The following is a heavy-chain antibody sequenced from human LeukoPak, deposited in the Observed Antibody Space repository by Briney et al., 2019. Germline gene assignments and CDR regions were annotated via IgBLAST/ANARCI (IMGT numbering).Heavy chain of an antibody. Sequence: PSETLSLTCTVSGGSISSYSYYWGCLHQPPGKGLEWIGRIYYSGNTYYNPSLKTRVTISGDTSKNQFSLKLTSVTAADTAVYYCARHAIDGSGYYFDYFDYWGQGTLVTVSS. CDR3: ARHAIDGSGYYFDYFDY. CDR1: GGSISSYSYY. D-gene: IGHD3-22*01. CDR2: IYYSGNT. V-gene: IGHV4-39*01. J-gene: IGHJ4*02.